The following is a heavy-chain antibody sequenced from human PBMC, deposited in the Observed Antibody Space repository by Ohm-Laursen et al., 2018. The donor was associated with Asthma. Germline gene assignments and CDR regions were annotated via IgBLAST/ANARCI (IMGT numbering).Heavy chain of an antibody. CDR3: GRVYSSSWDP. CDR1: GFTFNKSW. CDR2: INENGGEK. Sequence: SLRLSCAASGFTFNKSWMSWVRQAPGKGLEWVANINENGGEKFYVDSVKGRVTISRDNAKNSLYLQMNSLRADDTAVYYCGRVYSSSWDPRGQGTLVTVSS. V-gene: IGHV3-7*05. D-gene: IGHD6-13*01. J-gene: IGHJ5*02.